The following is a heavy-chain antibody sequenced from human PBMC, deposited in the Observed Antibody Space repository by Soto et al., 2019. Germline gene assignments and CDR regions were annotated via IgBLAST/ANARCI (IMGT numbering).Heavy chain of an antibody. CDR2: ISSSGDGT. CDR1: GFTFNTYA. CDR3: ARPRGYGVFDAYDI. V-gene: IGHV3-23*01. Sequence: GGSLRLSCAASGFTFNTYAMTWVRQAPGKGLEWVSIISSSGDGTYYVDSVKGRFTISRDNSRNTLNLQMNNLRAEDTAVYYCARPRGYGVFDAYDIWGQGTMVTVSS. J-gene: IGHJ3*02. D-gene: IGHD4-17*01.